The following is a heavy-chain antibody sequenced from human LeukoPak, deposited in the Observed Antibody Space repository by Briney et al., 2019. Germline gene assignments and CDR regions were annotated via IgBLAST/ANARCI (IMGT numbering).Heavy chain of an antibody. CDR1: GFTFSSYA. J-gene: IGHJ6*04. CDR3: AREGLTIFGVVIGMDV. Sequence: GGSLRLSCAASGFTFSSYAMHWVCQAPGKGLEWVAVISYDGSNKYYADSVKGRFTISRDNSKNTLYLQMNSLRAEDTAVYYCAREGLTIFGVVIGMDVWGKGTTVTVSS. V-gene: IGHV3-30*01. D-gene: IGHD3-3*01. CDR2: ISYDGSNK.